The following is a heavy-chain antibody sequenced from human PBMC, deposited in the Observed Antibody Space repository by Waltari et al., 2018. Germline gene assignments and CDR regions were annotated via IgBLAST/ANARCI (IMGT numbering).Heavy chain of an antibody. CDR3: ARDRGRGLYLES. D-gene: IGHD2-15*01. Sequence: WGWGRRAPREGVRGVRQVHASGRTNYNPSFASRVTISLDTSINQFSLKLTSAAAADTAVYYCARDRGRGLYLESWGQGALITVSP. V-gene: IGHV4-4*02. J-gene: IGHJ4*02. CDR2: VHASGRT.